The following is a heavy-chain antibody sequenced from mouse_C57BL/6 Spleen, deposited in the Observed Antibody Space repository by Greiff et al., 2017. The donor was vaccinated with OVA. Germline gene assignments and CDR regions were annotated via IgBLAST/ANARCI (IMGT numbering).Heavy chain of an antibody. CDR3: ASAGTAY. V-gene: IGHV1-50*01. Sequence: QVQLQQPGAELVKPGASVKLSCKASGYTFTSYWMQWVKQRPGPGLEWIGEIDPSDSYTNYNQKFTGKTTLTVDTSSSTAYMQLSSLTSEDSAVYYCASAGTAYWGQGTLVTVSA. J-gene: IGHJ3*01. CDR2: IDPSDSYT. D-gene: IGHD4-1*01. CDR1: GYTFTSYW.